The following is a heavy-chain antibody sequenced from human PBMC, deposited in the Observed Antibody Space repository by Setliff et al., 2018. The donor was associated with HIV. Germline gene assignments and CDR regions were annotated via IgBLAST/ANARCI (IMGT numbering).Heavy chain of an antibody. V-gene: IGHV4-39*07. CDR2: IYYSGST. D-gene: IGHD3-3*01. J-gene: IGHJ4*02. CDR1: GGSISSSNYY. CDR3: ARESPRNYYYNFWSGYPSYFDY. Sequence: LSLTCTVSGGSISSSNYYWGWIRQPPGKGLEWIGSIYYSGSTYYNPSLKSRVTISVDTSKNQFSLNLNSVTAADTAVYYCARESPRNYYYNFWSGYPSYFDYWGQGTLVTVSS.